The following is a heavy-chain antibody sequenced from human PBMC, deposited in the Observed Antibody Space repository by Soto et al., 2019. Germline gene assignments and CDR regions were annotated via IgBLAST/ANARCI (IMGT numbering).Heavy chain of an antibody. J-gene: IGHJ3*02. D-gene: IGHD3-3*01. CDR3: AREIFGVIISGGRDAFDI. V-gene: IGHV1-69*13. Sequence: SVKVSCKASGGTFSTYAISWVRQAPGQGLEWMGGIIPIFGTAKYAQKFQGRVTITADESTSTAYMELSSLRSEDTAVYYCAREIFGVIISGGRDAFDIWGHGTMATVSS. CDR1: GGTFSTYA. CDR2: IIPIFGTA.